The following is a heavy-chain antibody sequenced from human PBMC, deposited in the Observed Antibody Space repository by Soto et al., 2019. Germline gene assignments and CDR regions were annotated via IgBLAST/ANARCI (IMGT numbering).Heavy chain of an antibody. J-gene: IGHJ3*02. V-gene: IGHV1-2*04. CDR3: AKSDGAEENDAFDI. CDR1: GYSFTGHY. Sequence: QVRLVQSGPEVRNPGASVKISCEASGYSFTGHYLHWVRQAPGHGLEWMGWINPNSGGTNYPQKFQDWISITRDKALSTVYMDLSSLRSEDTAMYYCAKSDGAEENDAFDIWGQGTMISVS. CDR2: INPNSGGT. D-gene: IGHD3-16*01.